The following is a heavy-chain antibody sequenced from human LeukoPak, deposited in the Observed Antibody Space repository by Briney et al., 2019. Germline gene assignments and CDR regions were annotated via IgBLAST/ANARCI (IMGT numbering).Heavy chain of an antibody. Sequence: ASVKVSCKASGYTFTGYYMHWVRQAPGQGLEWMERINPNSGGTNYAQKFQGRVTMTRDTSISTAYMELSRLRSDDTAVYYCARDGWELLHFDYWGQGTLVTVSS. CDR2: INPNSGGT. J-gene: IGHJ4*02. CDR1: GYTFTGYY. D-gene: IGHD1-26*01. CDR3: ARDGWELLHFDY. V-gene: IGHV1-2*06.